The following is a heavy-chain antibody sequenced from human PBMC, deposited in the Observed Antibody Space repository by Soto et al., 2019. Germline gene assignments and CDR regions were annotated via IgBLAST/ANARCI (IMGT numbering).Heavy chain of an antibody. CDR2: IIPIFGTA. J-gene: IGHJ6*02. CDR1: GGTFSSYA. CDR3: ARDSIVLVPAATPYGMDV. V-gene: IGHV1-69*13. D-gene: IGHD2-2*01. Sequence: GASVKVSCKASGGTFSSYAISWVRQAPGQGLEWMGGIIPIFGTANYAQKFQGRVTITADESTSTAYMELSSLRSEDTAVYYCARDSIVLVPAATPYGMDVWGQGTTVTVSS.